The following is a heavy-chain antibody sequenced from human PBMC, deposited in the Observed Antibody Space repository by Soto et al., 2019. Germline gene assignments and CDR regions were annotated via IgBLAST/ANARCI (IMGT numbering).Heavy chain of an antibody. CDR3: ARSYDSGGYYYLDY. J-gene: IGHJ4*02. V-gene: IGHV3-30-3*01. D-gene: IGHD3-22*01. Sequence: GSLRLSCAASGFTFSSYAMYWVRQAPGKSLEWVAVISYDGSNKYYADSVKGRFTISRDNSKDTLYLQMSSLRADDMAVYYCARSYDSGGYYYLDYWGQGTLVTVSS. CDR2: ISYDGSNK. CDR1: GFTFSSYA.